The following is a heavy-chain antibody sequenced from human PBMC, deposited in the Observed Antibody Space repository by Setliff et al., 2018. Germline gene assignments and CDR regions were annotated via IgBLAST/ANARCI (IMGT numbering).Heavy chain of an antibody. Sequence: SETLSLTCSVSGASVTNVNYYWGWIRQPPGKGLEWIASVYYDGRTYYNPSFKSRLTMSVDKSRNQFSLKLTSVTAADTAVFYCARIAYLDFWRGYGVGAFDLWGHGTMVTVS. V-gene: IGHV4-39*01. CDR2: VYYDGRT. J-gene: IGHJ3*01. CDR3: ARIAYLDFWRGYGVGAFDL. CDR1: GASVTNVNYY. D-gene: IGHD3-3*01.